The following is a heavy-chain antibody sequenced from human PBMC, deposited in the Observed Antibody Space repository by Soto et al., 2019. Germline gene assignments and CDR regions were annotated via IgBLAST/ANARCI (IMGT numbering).Heavy chain of an antibody. D-gene: IGHD4-17*01. CDR3: ARSPAYGDTKSDAFDI. J-gene: IGHJ3*02. CDR1: GYSFTSYW. V-gene: IGHV5-51*01. Sequence: GESLKISCKGSGYSFTSYWIGWVRQMPGKGLEWVGIIYPGDSDTRYSPSFQGQVTISAAKSNSTAYLQWSSLKASDTAMYYSARSPAYGDTKSDAFDIWGQGTMVTVSS. CDR2: IYPGDSDT.